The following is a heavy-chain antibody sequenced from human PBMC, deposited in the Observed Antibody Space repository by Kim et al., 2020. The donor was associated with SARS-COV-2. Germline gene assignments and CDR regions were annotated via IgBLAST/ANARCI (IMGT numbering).Heavy chain of an antibody. CDR2: IYYSGST. V-gene: IGHV4-59*08. D-gene: IGHD3-3*01. CDR3: ARHERITIFGVVIISSLDY. J-gene: IGHJ4*02. CDR1: GGSISSYY. Sequence: SETLSLTCTVSGGSISSYYWSWIRQPPGKGLEWIGYIYYSGSTNYNPSLKSRVTISVDTSKNQFSLKLCSVTAADTAVYYCARHERITIFGVVIISSLDYWGQGTLVTVSS.